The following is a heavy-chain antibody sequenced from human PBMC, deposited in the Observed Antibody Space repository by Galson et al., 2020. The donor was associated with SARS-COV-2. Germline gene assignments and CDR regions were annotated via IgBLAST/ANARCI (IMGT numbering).Heavy chain of an antibody. D-gene: IGHD1-26*01. CDR3: ARDMGVTTIGIDH. CDR1: RGSVNRNNYY. V-gene: IGHV4-39*07. J-gene: IGHJ4*02. Sequence: SETLSLTCSVSRGSVNRNNYYWGWIRQPPGKGLEWIGSIYYTGTTYYNPYLKSRVSISVDTSKKQFSLRLSSVTAADTAIYYCARDMGVTTIGIDHWGQGILVTVSS. CDR2: IYYTGTT.